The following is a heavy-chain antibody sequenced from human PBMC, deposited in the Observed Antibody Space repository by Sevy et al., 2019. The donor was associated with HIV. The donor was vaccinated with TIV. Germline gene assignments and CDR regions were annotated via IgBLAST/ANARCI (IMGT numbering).Heavy chain of an antibody. Sequence: GGSLRRSCVAAGFTFSSYDMHWVRQVTGKGLEWISGVGPAGDQFYPGSVKGRFTISRENAKNSFYLQMNNLRAGDTAVYYCARSGGYSDYGMDVWGQGPKVIVSS. J-gene: IGHJ6*02. D-gene: IGHD5-12*01. CDR1: GFTFSSYD. V-gene: IGHV3-13*05. CDR2: VGPAGDQ. CDR3: ARSGGYSDYGMDV.